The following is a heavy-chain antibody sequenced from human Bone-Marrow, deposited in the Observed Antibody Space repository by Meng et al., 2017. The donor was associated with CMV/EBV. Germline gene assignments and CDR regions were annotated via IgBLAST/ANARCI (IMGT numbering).Heavy chain of an antibody. Sequence: GESLKISCAASGFTFSSYAMSWVRQAPGKGLEWVSVIYSGGSSTYYADSVKGRFTISRDNSKNTLYLQMNSLRPEDMAVYYCVRNDPVRWTYPIVVVPAATSHYYYYGMDVWGQGPTVTVSS. CDR3: VRNDPVRWTYPIVVVPAATSHYYYYGMDV. CDR1: GFTFSSYA. D-gene: IGHD2-2*01. CDR2: IYSGGSST. V-gene: IGHV3-23*03. J-gene: IGHJ6*02.